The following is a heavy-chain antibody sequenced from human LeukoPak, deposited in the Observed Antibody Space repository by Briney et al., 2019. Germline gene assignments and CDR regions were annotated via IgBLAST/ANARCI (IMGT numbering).Heavy chain of an antibody. J-gene: IGHJ6*04. V-gene: IGHV5-10-1*01. CDR3: ARQIAAAGYYYYGMDV. Sequence: GESLKISCEGSGYSFSNYWIGWVRQMPGKGLEWMGRIDPSDSYTNYSPSFQGHVTISADKSISTAYLQWSSLKASDTAMYYCARQIAAAGYYYYGMDVWGKGTTVTVSS. CDR1: GYSFSNYW. D-gene: IGHD6-13*01. CDR2: IDPSDSYT.